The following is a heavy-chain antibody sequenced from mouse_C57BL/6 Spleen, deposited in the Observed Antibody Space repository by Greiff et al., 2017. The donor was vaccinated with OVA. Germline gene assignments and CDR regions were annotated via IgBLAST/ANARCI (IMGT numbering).Heavy chain of an antibody. J-gene: IGHJ4*01. V-gene: IGHV1-69*01. D-gene: IGHD1-1*01. Sequence: QVQLQQPGAELVMPGASVKLSCKASGYTFTSYWMHWVKQRPGQGLEWIGEIDPSDSYTNYNQKFKGKSTLTVDKSSSTAYMQLSSLTSEDSAVYYCARGITTVRMDYWGQGTSVTVSS. CDR2: IDPSDSYT. CDR3: ARGITTVRMDY. CDR1: GYTFTSYW.